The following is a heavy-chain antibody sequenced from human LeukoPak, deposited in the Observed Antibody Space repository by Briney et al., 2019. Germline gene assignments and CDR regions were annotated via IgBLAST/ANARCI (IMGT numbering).Heavy chain of an antibody. D-gene: IGHD3-16*01. CDR3: AMGGAFDI. V-gene: IGHV4-38-2*02. CDR2: IYHSGST. Sequence: SETLSLTCTVSGYSISSGYYWGWIRQPPGKGLEWIGSIYHSGSTYYNPSLKSRVTISVDTSKNQFSLQLNSVTPEDTAVYYCAMGGAFDIWGQGTMVTVSS. CDR1: GYSISSGYY. J-gene: IGHJ3*02.